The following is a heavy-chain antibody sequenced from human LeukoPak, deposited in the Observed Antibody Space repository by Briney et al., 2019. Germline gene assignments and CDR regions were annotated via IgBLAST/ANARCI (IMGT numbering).Heavy chain of an antibody. CDR2: INPNSGGT. J-gene: IGHJ4*02. V-gene: IGHV1-2*02. D-gene: IGHD6-6*01. Sequence: ASVKVSCKASGYTFTGYYMHWVRQAPGQGLEWMGWINPNSGGTNYAQKFQGRVTMTRDTSISTAYMELSRLRSDDTAVYYCARASFERVGVDYWGQGTLVTVSP. CDR3: ARASFERVGVDY. CDR1: GYTFTGYY.